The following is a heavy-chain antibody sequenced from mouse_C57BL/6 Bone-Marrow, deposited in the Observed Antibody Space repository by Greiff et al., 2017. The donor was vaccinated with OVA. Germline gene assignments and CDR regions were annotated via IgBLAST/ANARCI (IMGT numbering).Heavy chain of an antibody. CDR1: GYTFTSYW. J-gene: IGHJ4*01. CDR3: ASYDYDGYYAMDY. V-gene: IGHV1-53*01. CDR2: INPSNGGT. D-gene: IGHD2-4*01. Sequence: VKLQQPGTELVKPGASVKLSCKASGYTFTSYWMHWVKQRPGQGLEWIGNINPSNGGTNYNEKFKSKATLTVDKSSSTAYMQLSSLTSEDSAVYYCASYDYDGYYAMDYWGQGTSVTVSS.